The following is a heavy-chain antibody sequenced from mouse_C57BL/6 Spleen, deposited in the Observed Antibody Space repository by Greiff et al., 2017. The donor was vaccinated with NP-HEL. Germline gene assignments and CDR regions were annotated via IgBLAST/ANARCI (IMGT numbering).Heavy chain of an antibody. CDR2: IYPGDGDT. D-gene: IGHD3-2*01. V-gene: IGHV1-82*01. Sequence: VQLQQSGPELVKPGASVKISCKASGYAFSSSWMNWVKQRPGKGLEWIGRIYPGDGDTNYNGKFKGKATLTADTSSSTAYMQLSRLTSEDSAVYSDDSGAAAAPAWFAYWGQGTLVTVSA. CDR3: DSGAAAAPAWFAY. J-gene: IGHJ3*01. CDR1: GYAFSSSW.